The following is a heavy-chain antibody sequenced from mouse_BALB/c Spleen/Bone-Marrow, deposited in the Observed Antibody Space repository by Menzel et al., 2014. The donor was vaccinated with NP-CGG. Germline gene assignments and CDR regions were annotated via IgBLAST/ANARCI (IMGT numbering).Heavy chain of an antibody. CDR1: GFNIKDAY. CDR2: FVPAIGNN. CDR3: GRTPGERND. Sequence: VQPEESGAELVKPGVSVKLSCTASGFNIKDAYMHWVKQRPAQGLEWIGRFVPAIGNNENDPKYLNKANITAETNSNTAYLQHSSLTSEDNAVYYCGRTPGERNDWGQETRGTGSA. J-gene: IGHJ3*01. V-gene: IGHV14-3*02.